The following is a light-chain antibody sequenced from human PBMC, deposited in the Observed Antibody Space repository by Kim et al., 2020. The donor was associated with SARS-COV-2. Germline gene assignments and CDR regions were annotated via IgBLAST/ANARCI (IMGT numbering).Light chain of an antibody. J-gene: IGLJ2*01. CDR2: DVS. CDR3: SSYTNSNVI. CDR1: RHDLGGYNH. Sequence: PGKFFTISCTGTRHDLGGYNHCSWYQKHPGKAPKRIIYDVSNRPSGVSNRFSGSKSGNTASLTISGLQPEDEADYYCSSYTNSNVIFGGGTQLTVL. V-gene: IGLV2-14*03.